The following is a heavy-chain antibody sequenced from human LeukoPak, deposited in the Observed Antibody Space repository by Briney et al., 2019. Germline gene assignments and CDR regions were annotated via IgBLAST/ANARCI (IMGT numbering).Heavy chain of an antibody. J-gene: IGHJ4*02. D-gene: IGHD4-17*01. CDR2: MYPNNGGA. CDR3: ARGRSTVIDY. V-gene: IGHV1-2*02. Sequence: ASVKVSCRTSGYSFTDYLIHWVRQAPGQGLEWMGWMYPNNGGASYAQKFQGRVTMTRDMSISTAYMELSRLRSDDTAVYYCARGRSTVIDYWGQGTLVTVSS. CDR1: GYSFTDYL.